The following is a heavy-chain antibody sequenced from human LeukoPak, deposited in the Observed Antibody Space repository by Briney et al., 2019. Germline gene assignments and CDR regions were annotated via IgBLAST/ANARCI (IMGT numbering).Heavy chain of an antibody. J-gene: IGHJ4*02. CDR3: ARDGGSTDFDY. Sequence: GGSLRLSCAASGFTFSSYGMSWVRQAPGKGLEWVSAISGSGGSTYYADSVKGRFTISRDNAKNSLYLQMNSLRAEDTAVYYCARDGGSTDFDYWGQGTLVTVSS. CDR1: GFTFSSYG. D-gene: IGHD1-26*01. V-gene: IGHV3-23*01. CDR2: ISGSGGST.